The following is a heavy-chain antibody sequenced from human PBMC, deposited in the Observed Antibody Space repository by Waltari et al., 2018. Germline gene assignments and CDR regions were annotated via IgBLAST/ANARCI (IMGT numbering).Heavy chain of an antibody. J-gene: IGHJ3*02. V-gene: IGHV3-21*02. Sequence: VQLVVSGGGLVKPRGSLRLSCAASGFTFRAYSMNLVRQAPGKGLEWGSTISISGNYIYYADSVRGRFTISRDNAKNSLHLQMNNLRAEDTALYSCARDRDPYYHDSTRGAFDIWGQGTMVTVSP. CDR3: ARDRDPYYHDSTRGAFDI. CDR2: ISISGNYI. D-gene: IGHD3-16*01. CDR1: GFTFRAYS.